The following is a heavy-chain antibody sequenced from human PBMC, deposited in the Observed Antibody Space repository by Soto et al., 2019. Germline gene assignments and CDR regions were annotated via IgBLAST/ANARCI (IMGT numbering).Heavy chain of an antibody. V-gene: IGHV3-73*01. J-gene: IGHJ6*04. CDR2: IRSKANSYAT. Sequence: GGSLRLSCAASGFTFSGSAMHWVRQASGKGLEWVGRIRSKANSYATAYAASVKGRFTISRDDSKNTAYLQMNSLKTEDTAVYYCTRQGPDANYYYYGMDVWGKGTKVTESS. CDR3: TRQGPDANYYYYGMDV. CDR1: GFTFSGSA. D-gene: IGHD2-2*01.